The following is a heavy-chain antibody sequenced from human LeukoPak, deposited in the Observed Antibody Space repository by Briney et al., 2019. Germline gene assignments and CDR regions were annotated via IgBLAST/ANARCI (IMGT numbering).Heavy chain of an antibody. D-gene: IGHD6-13*01. Sequence: SETLSLTCTVSGGSISSGSYYWSWIRQPAGKGLEWIGRIYTSGSTNYNPSLKSRVTISVDTSKNQFSLKLSSVTAAVTAVYYCARADSTYRSSWYDYWGQGTLVTVSS. V-gene: IGHV4-61*02. CDR1: GGSISSGSYY. CDR2: IYTSGST. J-gene: IGHJ4*02. CDR3: ARADSTYRSSWYDY.